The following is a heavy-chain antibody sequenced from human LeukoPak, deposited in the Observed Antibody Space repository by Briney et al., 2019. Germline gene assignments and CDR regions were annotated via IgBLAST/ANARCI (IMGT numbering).Heavy chain of an antibody. D-gene: IGHD2-2*01. CDR3: AMPYCSSTSCSV. Sequence: GESLKISCKGSGYSFSSYWIGWVRQMPGKGLEWMGIIYPGYSDTRYSPSFQGQVTISADKSISTAFLQWSSLKASDTAVYYCAMPYCSSTSCSVWGQGTTVTVSS. CDR2: IYPGYSDT. J-gene: IGHJ6*02. V-gene: IGHV5-51*01. CDR1: GYSFSSYW.